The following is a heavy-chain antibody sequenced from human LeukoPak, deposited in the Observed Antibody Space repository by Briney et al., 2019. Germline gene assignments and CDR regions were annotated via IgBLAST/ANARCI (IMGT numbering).Heavy chain of an antibody. CDR2: IYHSGST. CDR1: GYSISSGYY. V-gene: IGHV4-38-2*02. CDR3: ARTKYNWNYED. J-gene: IGHJ4*02. Sequence: SETLSLTCTVCGYSISSGYYWGWIRQPPGKGLEWIGSIYHSGSTYYNPSLKSRVTISVDTSKNQFSLKLSSVTAADTAVYYCARTKYNWNYEDWGQGTLVAVSS. D-gene: IGHD1-7*01.